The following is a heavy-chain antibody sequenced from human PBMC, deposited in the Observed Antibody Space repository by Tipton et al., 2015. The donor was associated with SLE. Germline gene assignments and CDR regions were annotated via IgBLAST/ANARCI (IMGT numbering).Heavy chain of an antibody. CDR1: GGSITSHH. D-gene: IGHD2-15*01. J-gene: IGHJ2*01. Sequence: GLVKPSETLSLSCTVSGGSITSHHWSWIRQPPGRGLEWVGYIYYNGVTSYNPSLKSRVAISVDTSKNQFSLKLISVTAADTAVYYCARPAAKCGGGTCNSFWYFDLWGRGTLFTVSS. CDR2: IYYNGVT. V-gene: IGHV4-59*08. CDR3: ARPAAKCGGGTCNSFWYFDL.